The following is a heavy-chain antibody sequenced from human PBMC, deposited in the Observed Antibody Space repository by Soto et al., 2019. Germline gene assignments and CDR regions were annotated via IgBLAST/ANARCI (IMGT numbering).Heavy chain of an antibody. CDR2: IYYSGST. CDR1: GGSISSYY. D-gene: IGHD2-21*01. V-gene: IGHV4-59*06. J-gene: IGHJ4*02. Sequence: SETLSLTCTVSGGSISSYYWRWIRQHPGKGLEWIGYIYYSGSTYYNPSLKSRVTISVDNSRDSLYLQMNSLRAEDTAIYYCAKRSHGGDFDYWGQGTLVTVSS. CDR3: AKRSHGGDFDY.